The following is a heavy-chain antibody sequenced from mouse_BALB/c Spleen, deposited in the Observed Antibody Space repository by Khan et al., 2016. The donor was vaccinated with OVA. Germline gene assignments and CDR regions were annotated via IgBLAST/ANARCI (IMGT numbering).Heavy chain of an antibody. V-gene: IGHV3-2*02. J-gene: IGHJ4*01. CDR3: ASELGRYYAMDY. CDR1: GYSITSDYA. CDR2: ISNSGNT. Sequence: EVQLQESGPGLVKPSQSLSLTCTVTGYSITSDYAWNWIRQFPGNKLEWMGYISNSGNTNYNPSLNRRISITRDTSKNQFFLQLNSVTTEDTATYYCASELGRYYAMDYWGQGTSVTVSS. D-gene: IGHD4-1*01.